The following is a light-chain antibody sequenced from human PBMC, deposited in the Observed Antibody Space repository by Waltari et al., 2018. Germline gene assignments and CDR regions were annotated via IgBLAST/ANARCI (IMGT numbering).Light chain of an antibody. CDR2: GAS. J-gene: IGKJ1*01. V-gene: IGKV3-20*01. Sequence: IVLTQSPCPLSLSPAGSATLSCRASQNIGNYLAGYQQKPGQAPRLLIYGASSRAAGIPDRFSGSGSGADFSLTISRREPEDFAVYYCQHHVRLPATFGQGTKV. CDR1: QNIGNY. CDR3: QHHVRLPAT.